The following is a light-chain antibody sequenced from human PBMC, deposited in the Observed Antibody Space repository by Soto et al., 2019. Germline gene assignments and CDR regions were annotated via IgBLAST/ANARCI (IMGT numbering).Light chain of an antibody. CDR3: SSYTSSNTYV. CDR2: DVS. J-gene: IGLJ1*01. V-gene: IGLV2-14*03. Sequence: QSALTXSASVSGSPGQSIPLPCTGTTSDIGFSYYVSWYQQHPDKAPKLIIYDVSDRPSGVSDRFSGSKSGNTASLTISGLQAEDAADYYCSSYTSSNTYVFGTGTKVTVL. CDR1: TSDIGFSYY.